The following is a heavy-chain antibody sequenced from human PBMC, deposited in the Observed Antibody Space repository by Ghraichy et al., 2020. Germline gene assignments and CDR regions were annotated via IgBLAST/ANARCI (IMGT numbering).Heavy chain of an antibody. CDR3: ASPPHDAGDHFDY. CDR2: IRTKRYNYAT. V-gene: IGHV3-73*01. CDR1: GFTFSGST. J-gene: IGHJ4*02. D-gene: IGHD4-17*01. Sequence: GESLNISCAASGFTFSGSTVHWVRQTSGKGLEWVGRIRTKRYNYATAYPASVKGRFTISRDDSKNTAYLQMNSLKTEDTAVYYCASPPHDAGDHFDYWGQGTLVTVSS.